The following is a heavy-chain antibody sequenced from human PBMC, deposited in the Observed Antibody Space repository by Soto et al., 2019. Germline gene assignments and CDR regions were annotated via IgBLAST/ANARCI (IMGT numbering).Heavy chain of an antibody. CDR1: GGSISSYY. J-gene: IGHJ2*01. CDR2: IYYSGST. V-gene: IGHV4-59*08. Sequence: SETLSLTCTVSGGSISSYYWSWIRQPPGKGLEWIGYIYYSGSTNYNPSLKSRVTISVDTSKNQFSLNLSSVTAADTAVYYCARGSTYYYDSSGYYVRQLTHWYFDLWGRGTRVT. D-gene: IGHD3-22*01. CDR3: ARGSTYYYDSSGYYVRQLTHWYFDL.